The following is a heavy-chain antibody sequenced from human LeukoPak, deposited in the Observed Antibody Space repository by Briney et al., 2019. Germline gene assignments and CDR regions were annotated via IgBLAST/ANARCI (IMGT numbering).Heavy chain of an antibody. CDR3: ARDNPSGYGMDV. CDR2: ISYDGSNK. CDR1: GFTFSSYG. J-gene: IGHJ6*02. D-gene: IGHD1-14*01. V-gene: IGHV3-30*03. Sequence: GGSLRLSCAASGFTFSSYGMHWVRQAPGKGLEWVAVISYDGSNKYYADSVKGRFTISRDNSKNTLYLQVNSLRAEDTAVYYCARDNPSGYGMDVWGQGTTVTVSS.